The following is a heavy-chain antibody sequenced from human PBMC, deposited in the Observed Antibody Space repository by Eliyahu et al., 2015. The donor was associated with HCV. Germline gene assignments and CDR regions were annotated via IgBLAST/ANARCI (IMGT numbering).Heavy chain of an antibody. CDR2: IYYSGST. CDR1: GGSVSSGSYY. CDR3: ARDRVPSRGANYFDY. J-gene: IGHJ4*02. Sequence: QVQLQESGPGLVKPSETLSLTCTVSGGSVSSGSYYWSWIRQPPGKGLEWIGYIYYSGSTNYNPSLKSRVTISVDTSKNQFSLKLSSVTAADTAVYYCARDRVPSRGANYFDYWGQGTLVTVSS. V-gene: IGHV4-61*01. D-gene: IGHD6-19*01.